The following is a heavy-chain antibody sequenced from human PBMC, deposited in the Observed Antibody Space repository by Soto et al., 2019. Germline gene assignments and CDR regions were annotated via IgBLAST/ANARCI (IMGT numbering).Heavy chain of an antibody. D-gene: IGHD3-10*01. CDR1: GGTFSSYA. CDR3: ARGLTPPMVRGVTLDY. Sequence: QVQLVQSGAEVKKPGSSVKVSCKASGGTFSSYAISWVRQAPGQGLEWMGGIIPIFGTANYAQKFQGRVTITADASTSTAYMELSSLRSEDTAVYYCARGLTPPMVRGVTLDYWGQGTLVTVSS. CDR2: IIPIFGTA. J-gene: IGHJ4*02. V-gene: IGHV1-69*01.